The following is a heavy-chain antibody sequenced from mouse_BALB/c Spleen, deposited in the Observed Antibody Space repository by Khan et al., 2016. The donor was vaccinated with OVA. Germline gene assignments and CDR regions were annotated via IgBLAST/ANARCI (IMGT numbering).Heavy chain of an antibody. CDR2: INPSNGGT. V-gene: IGHV1S81*02. D-gene: IGHD1-1*02. Sequence: VELVESGAELVKPGASVRLSCKASGYTFTSYYLYWVKQRPGQGLEWIGDINPSNGGTNFNEMFKTKATLTVDKSSSTAYMQLSSLTSEDSAVYYCTRSGYGACVYWGQGTTLTVSS. CDR3: TRSGYGACVY. CDR1: GYTFTSYY. J-gene: IGHJ2*01.